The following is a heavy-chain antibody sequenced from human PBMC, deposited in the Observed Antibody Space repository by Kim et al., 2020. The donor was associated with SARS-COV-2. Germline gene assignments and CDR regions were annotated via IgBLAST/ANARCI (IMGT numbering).Heavy chain of an antibody. Sequence: GGSLRLSCAASGFTFSSYDMHWVRQATGKGLEWVSAIGTAGDTYYPGSVKGRFIISRENAKNSLYLQMNSLRAGDTAVYYCARRYSSSWYPTDGMDVWGQGTTVTVSS. J-gene: IGHJ6*02. CDR3: ARRYSSSWYPTDGMDV. CDR2: IGTAGDT. CDR1: GFTFSSYD. D-gene: IGHD6-13*01. V-gene: IGHV3-13*04.